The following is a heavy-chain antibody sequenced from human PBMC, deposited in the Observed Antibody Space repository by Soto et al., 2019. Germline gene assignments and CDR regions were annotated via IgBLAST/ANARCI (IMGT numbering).Heavy chain of an antibody. CDR2: MSNDGSNK. D-gene: IGHD6-6*01. CDR3: AKGSSSVYYYYYGIDV. Sequence: GGSLRLSCVASGFTFSGYGMHWVRQAPGKGLEWVAVMSNDGSNKYYADSVKGRFTISRDNSKNMLYLQMNSLRTEDTAVYYCAKGSSSVYYYYYGIDVWGQGTTVTVSS. V-gene: IGHV3-30*18. J-gene: IGHJ6*02. CDR1: GFTFSGYG.